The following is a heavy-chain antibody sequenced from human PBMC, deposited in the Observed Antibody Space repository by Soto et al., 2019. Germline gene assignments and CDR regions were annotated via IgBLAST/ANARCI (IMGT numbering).Heavy chain of an antibody. CDR1: GFTFGSYA. CDR3: AVTTGTLERPFDY. V-gene: IGHV3-23*01. J-gene: IGHJ4*02. Sequence: PGGSLRLSCAASGFTFGSYAMHWVRQAPGKGLEWVSVISGSGGSKYYADSVKGRFTISRENSKNTLYLQMNSLRAEDTAVYYCAVTTGTLERPFDYWGQGTLVTVSS. D-gene: IGHD1-1*01. CDR2: ISGSGGSK.